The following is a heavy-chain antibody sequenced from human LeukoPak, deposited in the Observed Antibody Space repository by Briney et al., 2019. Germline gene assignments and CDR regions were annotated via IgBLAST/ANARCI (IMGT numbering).Heavy chain of an antibody. D-gene: IGHD3-3*01. CDR1: GFTFSSYA. Sequence: GESLKISCAASGFTFSSYATSWVRQAPGKGLEWVSAISGSDGRTYYADSVKGRFTISRDNSKNTLYLRMNSLRAEDTAVYSCAKSRVEGSFYYFDCWGQGTLVTVSS. CDR2: ISGSDGRT. V-gene: IGHV3-23*01. CDR3: AKSRVEGSFYYFDC. J-gene: IGHJ4*02.